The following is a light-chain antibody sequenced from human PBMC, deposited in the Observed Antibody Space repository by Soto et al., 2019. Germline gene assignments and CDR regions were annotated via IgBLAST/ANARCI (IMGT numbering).Light chain of an antibody. CDR2: DAS. CDR1: QSISSW. J-gene: IGKJ1*01. V-gene: IGKV1-5*01. Sequence: IHMTQSPSTLSASLRYGFNITFRSSQSISSWLAWYQQKPGKAPKLLIYDASSLESGVPSRFSGSGSGTEFTLTISSLQPDDFATYYCQQYNSYSTWTFGQGTKVDNK. CDR3: QQYNSYSTWT.